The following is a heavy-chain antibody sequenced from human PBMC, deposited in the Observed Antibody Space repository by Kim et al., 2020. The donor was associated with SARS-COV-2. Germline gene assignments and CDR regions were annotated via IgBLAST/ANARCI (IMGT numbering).Heavy chain of an antibody. CDR2: ISWNSGSI. CDR1: GFTFDDYA. D-gene: IGHD3-9*01. Sequence: GGSLRLSCAASGFTFDDYAMHWVRQAPGKGLEWVSGISWNSGSIGYADSVKGRFTISRDNAKNSLYLQMNSLRAEDTALYYCAKGVGHDILNYYDYWGQGTLVTVSS. V-gene: IGHV3-9*01. J-gene: IGHJ4*02. CDR3: AKGVGHDILNYYDY.